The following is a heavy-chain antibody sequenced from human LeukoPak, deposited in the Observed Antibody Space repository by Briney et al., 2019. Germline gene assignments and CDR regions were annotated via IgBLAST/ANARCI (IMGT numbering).Heavy chain of an antibody. D-gene: IGHD5-18*01. Sequence: GGSLRLSCAASGFTFSNYWMSWVRQAPTKGLEWVANIKPDGSEKNYVDSVRGRFIISRDNANNSLYLQMNSLRAEDTAVYYCCCYGYRGTEDWIDPWGQGTLVTVSS. J-gene: IGHJ5*02. CDR1: GFTFSNYW. CDR3: CCYGYRGTEDWIDP. CDR2: IKPDGSEK. V-gene: IGHV3-7*01.